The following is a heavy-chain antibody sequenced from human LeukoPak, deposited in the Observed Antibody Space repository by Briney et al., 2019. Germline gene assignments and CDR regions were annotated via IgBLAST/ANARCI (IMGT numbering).Heavy chain of an antibody. CDR3: ARDGRENYYDSSGDY. V-gene: IGHV1-69*04. Sequence: GASVKVSCKASGGTFSSYAISWMRQAPGQGLEWMGRIIPILGIANYAQKFQGRVTITADKSTSTAYMELSSLGSEDTAVYYCARDGRENYYDSSGDYWGQGTLVTVSS. CDR2: IIPILGIA. J-gene: IGHJ4*02. D-gene: IGHD3-22*01. CDR1: GGTFSSYA.